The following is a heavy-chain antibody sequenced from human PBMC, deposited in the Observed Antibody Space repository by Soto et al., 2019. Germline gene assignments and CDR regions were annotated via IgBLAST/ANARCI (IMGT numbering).Heavy chain of an antibody. Sequence: QVQLQQWGAGLLKPSETLSLNCAVNGGSLSGYYWSWIRQPPAKGLEWIGEIKDGGYTNYSPSLKSRATISSDTSNNQFSLRLNSVTAADTGVYYCARGQEGVVATHWDQGALVTVSS. D-gene: IGHD5-12*01. CDR3: ARGQEGVVATH. V-gene: IGHV4-34*01. J-gene: IGHJ4*02. CDR1: GGSLSGYY. CDR2: IKDGGYT.